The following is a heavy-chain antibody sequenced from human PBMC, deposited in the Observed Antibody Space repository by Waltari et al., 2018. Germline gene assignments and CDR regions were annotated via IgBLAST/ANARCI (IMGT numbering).Heavy chain of an antibody. V-gene: IGHV5-51*01. J-gene: IGHJ4*02. D-gene: IGHD3-9*01. CDR3: ARRPYYDILTGFPRYYFDY. Sequence: EVQLVQSGAEVKKPGESLKISCKGSGYSFTSYWIGWVRQMPGKGLEWMGIIYPGDSDTRYIPSFQGQVTISADKSISTAYLQWSSLKASDTAMYYCARRPYYDILTGFPRYYFDYWGQGTLVTVSS. CDR2: IYPGDSDT. CDR1: GYSFTSYW.